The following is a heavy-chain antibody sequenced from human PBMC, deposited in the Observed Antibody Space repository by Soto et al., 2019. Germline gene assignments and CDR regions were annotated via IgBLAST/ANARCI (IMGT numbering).Heavy chain of an antibody. CDR3: ARGGEDYYDSSGYPVPYFDY. CDR1: GFTFSSYA. Sequence: PGGSLRLSCAASGFTFSSYAMHWVRQAPGKGLEWVSVISYDGSNKYYADSVKGRFTISRDNSKNTLYLQMNSLRDEDTAVYYCARGGEDYYDSSGYPVPYFDYWGQGTLVTVSS. D-gene: IGHD3-22*01. J-gene: IGHJ4*02. V-gene: IGHV3-30-3*01. CDR2: ISYDGSNK.